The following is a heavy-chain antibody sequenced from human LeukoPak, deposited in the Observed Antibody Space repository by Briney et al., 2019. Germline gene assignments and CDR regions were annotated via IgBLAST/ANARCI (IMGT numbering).Heavy chain of an antibody. J-gene: IGHJ4*02. CDR3: ARGGFGELLGLHDY. Sequence: SVKVSCKASGGTFSSYAISWVRQAPGQGLEWMGGIIPIFGTANYAQKFQGRVTITADESTSTAYMELSSLRSEDTAVYYCARGGFGELLGLHDYWGQGTLVTVSS. V-gene: IGHV1-69*13. CDR1: GGTFSSYA. D-gene: IGHD3-10*01. CDR2: IIPIFGTA.